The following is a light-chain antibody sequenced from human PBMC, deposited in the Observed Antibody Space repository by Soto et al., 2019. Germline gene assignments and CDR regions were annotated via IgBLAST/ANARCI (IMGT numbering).Light chain of an antibody. J-gene: IGLJ2*01. CDR3: QSYDSSLSVV. CDR1: SSNIGAGYD. V-gene: IGLV1-40*01. CDR2: GNS. Sequence: QSVLTQPPSVSGAPGQRVTISCTGSSSNIGAGYDVHWYQQLPGTAPKLLIYGNSNRPSGGPDRFSGSKSGTSASLAITGLQAEDEADYYCQSYDSSLSVVFGGGTQLTVL.